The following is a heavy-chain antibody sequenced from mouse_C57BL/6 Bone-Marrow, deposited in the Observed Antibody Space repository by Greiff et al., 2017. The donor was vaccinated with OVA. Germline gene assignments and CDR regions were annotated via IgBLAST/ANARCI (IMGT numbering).Heavy chain of an antibody. Sequence: QVQLQQPGAELVKPGASVKLSCKASGYTFTSYWMQWVKQRPGQGLEWIGEIDPSDSYTNYNQKFKGKATLTVDTSSSTAYMQLSSLTSEDSAVYYCARDDYGLYWYFDVWGTGTTVTVSS. CDR1: GYTFTSYW. CDR2: IDPSDSYT. D-gene: IGHD2-4*01. V-gene: IGHV1-50*01. CDR3: ARDDYGLYWYFDV. J-gene: IGHJ1*03.